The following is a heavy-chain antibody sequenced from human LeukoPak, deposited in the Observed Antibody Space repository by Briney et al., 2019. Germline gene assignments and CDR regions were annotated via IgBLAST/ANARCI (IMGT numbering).Heavy chain of an antibody. J-gene: IGHJ2*01. D-gene: IGHD6-19*01. CDR3: ARALGVAVYWYFDL. V-gene: IGHV4-34*01. Sequence: SETLSLTCAVYGGSFSGYYWSWIRQPPGKGLEWIGEINHSGSTNYNPSLKSRVTISVDTSKNQFSLKLSSVTAADTAVYYCARALGVAVYWYFDLWGRGTLVTVSS. CDR1: GGSFSGYY. CDR2: INHSGST.